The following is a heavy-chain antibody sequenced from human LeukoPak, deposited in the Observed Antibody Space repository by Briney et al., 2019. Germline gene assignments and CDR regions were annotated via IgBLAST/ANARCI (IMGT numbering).Heavy chain of an antibody. D-gene: IGHD3-22*01. CDR2: INHSGST. CDR3: ARVYYDSSGYYLHYFDY. CDR1: GGYFSGYY. J-gene: IGHJ4*02. Sequence: SETLSLTCAVYGGYFSGYYWSWIRQPPGKGLEWIGEINHSGSTNYNPSLKSRVTISVDTSKNQFSLKLSSVTAADTAVYYCARVYYDSSGYYLHYFDYWGQGTLVTVSS. V-gene: IGHV4-34*01.